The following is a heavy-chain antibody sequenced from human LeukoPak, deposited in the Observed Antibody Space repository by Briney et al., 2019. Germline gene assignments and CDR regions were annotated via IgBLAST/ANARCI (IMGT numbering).Heavy chain of an antibody. CDR1: GGSISSGGYS. D-gene: IGHD5-12*01. Sequence: SETLSLTCTVSGGSISSGGYSWSWIRQHPGKGLEWIGYIYYSGSTYYNPSLKSRVTISVDTSKNQFSLKLSSVTAADTAVYYCARGGYNYPPYYFDYWGQGTLVTVSS. J-gene: IGHJ4*02. CDR2: IYYSGST. CDR3: ARGGYNYPPYYFDY. V-gene: IGHV4-31*03.